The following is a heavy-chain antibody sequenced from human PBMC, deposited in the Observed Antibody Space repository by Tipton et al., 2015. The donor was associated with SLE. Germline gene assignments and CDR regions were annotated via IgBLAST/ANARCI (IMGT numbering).Heavy chain of an antibody. CDR3: ARAEYNWNYVLWFDP. D-gene: IGHD1-7*01. CDR1: GGSFSGYY. V-gene: IGHV4-34*01. Sequence: LRLSCAVYGGSFSGYYWSWIRQPPGKGLEWIGEINHSGSTNYNPSLKSRVTISVDTSKNQFSLKLSSVTAADTAVYYCARAEYNWNYVLWFDPWGQGTLVTVSS. CDR2: INHSGST. J-gene: IGHJ5*02.